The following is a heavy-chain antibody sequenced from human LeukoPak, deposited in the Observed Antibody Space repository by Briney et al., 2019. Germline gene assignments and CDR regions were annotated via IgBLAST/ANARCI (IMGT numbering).Heavy chain of an antibody. V-gene: IGHV4-30-4*08. CDR2: IYYSGST. CDR3: ARRDTAMVAAGGAFDI. D-gene: IGHD5-18*01. Sequence: SETLSLTCTVSGGSISSGDYYWSWIRQPPGKGLEWIGYIYYSGSTYYNPSLKSRVTISVDTSKNQFSLKLSSVTAADTAVYYCARRDTAMVAAGGAFDIWGQGTMVTVSS. J-gene: IGHJ3*02. CDR1: GGSISSGDYY.